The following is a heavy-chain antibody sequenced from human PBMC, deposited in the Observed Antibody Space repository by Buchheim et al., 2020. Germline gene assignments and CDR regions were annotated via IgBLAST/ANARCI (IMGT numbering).Heavy chain of an antibody. CDR2: INHSRST. V-gene: IGHV4-34*01. J-gene: IGHJ4*02. CDR1: GGSFSGYY. CDR3: ASTLIAVVLFDY. Sequence: QVQLQQWGAGLLKPSETLSLTCAVYGGSFSGYYWSWIRQPPGKGLEWIGEINHSRSTNYNPSLKSRVPISVDTSKKQFPLKLSSVTAADTAVYYCASTLIAVVLFDYWGQGTL. D-gene: IGHD6-19*01.